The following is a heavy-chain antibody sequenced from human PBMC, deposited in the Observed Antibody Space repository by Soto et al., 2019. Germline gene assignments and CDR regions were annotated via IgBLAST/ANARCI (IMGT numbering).Heavy chain of an antibody. CDR1: GFGVSNFW. CDR3: AKDSWYFDL. V-gene: IGHV3-74*01. CDR2: IDTSGHST. Sequence: GCSLGLSCEACGFGVSNFWMHWVRHVPGKGLVWVARIDTSGHSTNYAESVKGRFTISRDNAKNTVSLQMNSLRVEDTGVYYCAKDSWYFDLWSQGSQVTVSS. D-gene: IGHD6-13*01. J-gene: IGHJ4*02.